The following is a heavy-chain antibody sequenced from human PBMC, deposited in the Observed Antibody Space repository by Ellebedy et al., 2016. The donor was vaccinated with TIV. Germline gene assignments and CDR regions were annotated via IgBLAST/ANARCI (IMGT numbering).Heavy chain of an antibody. CDR3: ARDRSTNDY. D-gene: IGHD5/OR15-5a*01. Sequence: ASVKVSCKTSGYTFSNYALNWVRQAPGQGLEWMGWIKPSSGDTDYAQIYQDRLTLTADKSTNTVYMELRNLRSDDTAVYYCARDRSTNDYWGQGTLVTVSS. V-gene: IGHV1-18*04. J-gene: IGHJ4*02. CDR1: GYTFSNYA. CDR2: IKPSSGDT.